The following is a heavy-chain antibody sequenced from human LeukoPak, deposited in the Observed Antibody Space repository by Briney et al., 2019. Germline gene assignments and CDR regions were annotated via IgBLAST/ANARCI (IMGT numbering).Heavy chain of an antibody. D-gene: IGHD3-3*01. V-gene: IGHV4-34*01. Sequence: KPSETLSLTCAVYGGSFSGYYWSWIRRPPGKGLEWIGEINHSGSTNYNPSLKSRVTISVDTSKNQSSLKLSSVTAADTAVYYCARSSVWSGYPFDYWGQGTLVTVSS. CDR2: INHSGST. CDR3: ARSSVWSGYPFDY. J-gene: IGHJ4*02. CDR1: GGSFSGYY.